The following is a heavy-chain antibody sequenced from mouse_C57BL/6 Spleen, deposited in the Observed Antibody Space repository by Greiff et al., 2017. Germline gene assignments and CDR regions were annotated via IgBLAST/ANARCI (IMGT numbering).Heavy chain of an antibody. CDR2: IYPRSGNT. D-gene: IGHD2-3*01. V-gene: IGHV1-81*01. Sequence: QVQLKESGAELARPGASVKLSCKASGYTFTSYGISWVKQRTGQGLEWIGEIYPRSGNTYYNEKFKGKATLTADKSSSTAYMELRSLTSEDSAVYFCAGVGYYWFAYWGQGTLVTVSA. J-gene: IGHJ3*01. CDR1: GYTFTSYG. CDR3: AGVGYYWFAY.